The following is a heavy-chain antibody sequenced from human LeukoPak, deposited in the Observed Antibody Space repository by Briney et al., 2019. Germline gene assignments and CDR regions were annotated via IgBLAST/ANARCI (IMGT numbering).Heavy chain of an antibody. CDR2: IYHSGST. V-gene: IGHV4-39*07. D-gene: IGHD3-22*01. CDR1: GGSISSSSYY. Sequence: PSETLSLTCTVSGGSISSSSYYWGWIRQPPGKGLEWIGSIYHSGSTYYNPSLKSRVTISVDTSRNQFSLKLSSVTAADTAVYYCARGGRYYYDSSGYYGGLDFDYWGQGTLVTVSS. CDR3: ARGGRYYYDSSGYYGGLDFDY. J-gene: IGHJ4*02.